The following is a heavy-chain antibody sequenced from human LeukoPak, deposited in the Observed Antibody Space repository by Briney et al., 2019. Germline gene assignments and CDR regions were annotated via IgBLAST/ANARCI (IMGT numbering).Heavy chain of an antibody. J-gene: IGHJ3*02. V-gene: IGHV4-59*01. D-gene: IGHD1-1*01. Sequence: SETLSLTCTVSGGSISSYYWSWIRQPPGKGLEWIGYIYYSGSTNYNPSLKSRVTISVDTSKNQFSLKLSSVTAADTAVYYCARVKLERRNDAFDIWGQGTMVTVSS. CDR3: ARVKLERRNDAFDI. CDR1: GGSISSYY. CDR2: IYYSGST.